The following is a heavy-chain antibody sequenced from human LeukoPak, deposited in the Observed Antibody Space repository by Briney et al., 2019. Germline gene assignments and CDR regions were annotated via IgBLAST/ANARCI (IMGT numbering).Heavy chain of an antibody. Sequence: SETLSLTCTVSGGSISSSSYYWGWIRQPPGKGLEWIGYIYYSGSTNYNPSLKSRVTISVDTSKNQFSLKLSSVTAADTAVYYCARAEGYSGSYLGLGAFDIWGQGTMVTVSS. CDR3: ARAEGYSGSYLGLGAFDI. CDR2: IYYSGST. J-gene: IGHJ3*02. CDR1: GGSISSSSYY. V-gene: IGHV4-61*05. D-gene: IGHD1-26*01.